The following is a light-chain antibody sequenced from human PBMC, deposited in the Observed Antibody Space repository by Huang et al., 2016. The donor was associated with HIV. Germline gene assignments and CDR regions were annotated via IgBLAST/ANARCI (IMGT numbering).Light chain of an antibody. CDR2: GAS. CDR1: QRVSSN. Sequence: EIVMTQSPATLSVSPGERATLSCRASQRVSSNLAWYQQKPGQAPRRLIYGASTRATGIPARFSALGSGTEFTLTISSRQSEDFAVYYCQQYNNWPPMYTFGQGTNLEIK. J-gene: IGKJ2*01. V-gene: IGKV3-15*01. CDR3: QQYNNWPPMYT.